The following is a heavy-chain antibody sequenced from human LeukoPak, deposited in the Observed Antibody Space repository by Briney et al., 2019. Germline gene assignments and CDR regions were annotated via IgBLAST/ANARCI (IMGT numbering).Heavy chain of an antibody. J-gene: IGHJ6*02. CDR1: GGSISSYY. CDR2: IYYSGST. Sequence: PSETLSLTGTVSGGSISSYYWSWIRQPPGKGLEWIGYIYYSGSTNYNPSLKSRVTISADTSKNQFSLKLSSVTAADTAVYYCARSSPGIAAAVYYYYGMDVWGQGTTVTVSS. D-gene: IGHD6-13*01. CDR3: ARSSPGIAAAVYYYYGMDV. V-gene: IGHV4-59*01.